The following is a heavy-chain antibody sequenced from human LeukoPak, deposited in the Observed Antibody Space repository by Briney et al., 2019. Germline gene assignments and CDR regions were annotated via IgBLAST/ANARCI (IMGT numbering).Heavy chain of an antibody. D-gene: IGHD3/OR15-3a*01. Sequence: SETLSLTCTVSGGSISSSNYYWGWIRQPPGKGLEWIGTIYYTGSTYYNPSLKSRITISVDTSKNQFYLKLSSVTAADTAVYYCARRTDFDYWGQGSLVIVSS. V-gene: IGHV4-39*01. CDR2: IYYTGST. J-gene: IGHJ4*02. CDR3: ARRTDFDY. CDR1: GGSISSSNYY.